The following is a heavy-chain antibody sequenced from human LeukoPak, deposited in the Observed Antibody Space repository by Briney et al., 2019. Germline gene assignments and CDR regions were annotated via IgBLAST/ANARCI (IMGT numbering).Heavy chain of an antibody. CDR3: AKDPVVYHGGSGWHYFDY. CDR1: GFTFSSYA. D-gene: IGHD6-19*01. Sequence: GGSLRLSCAASGFTFSSYAMSWVRQAPGKGREWVSAISGSGGSTYYADSVKGRFTISRDNSKNTLYLQMNSLRAEDTALYYCAKDPVVYHGGSGWHYFDYWGQGTLVTVSS. V-gene: IGHV3-23*01. CDR2: ISGSGGST. J-gene: IGHJ4*02.